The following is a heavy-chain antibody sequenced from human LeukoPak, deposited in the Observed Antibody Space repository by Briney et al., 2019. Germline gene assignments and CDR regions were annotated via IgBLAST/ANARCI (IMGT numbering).Heavy chain of an antibody. D-gene: IGHD6-13*01. Sequence: PSETLSLTCTVSGGSISSSSYYWGWIRQPPGKGLEWIGSIYYSGSTYYNPSLKSRVTISVDTSKNQFSLKLSSVTAADTAVYYCARPGIAAAAPGAFDIWGQGTMATVSS. J-gene: IGHJ3*02. V-gene: IGHV4-39*01. CDR3: ARPGIAAAAPGAFDI. CDR1: GGSISSSSYY. CDR2: IYYSGST.